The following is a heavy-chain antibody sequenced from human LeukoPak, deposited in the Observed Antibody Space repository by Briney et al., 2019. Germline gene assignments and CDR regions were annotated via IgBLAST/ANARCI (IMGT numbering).Heavy chain of an antibody. CDR3: AKGGYGDYVFDY. D-gene: IGHD4-17*01. CDR1: GFTFNVYG. V-gene: IGHV3-30*02. CDR2: IWYDESKK. Sequence: GGSLRLSCATSGFTFNVYGMHWVRQAPGKGLEWVACIWYDESKKDYADSVKGRFTISRDNSKNTLYLQMNSLRAEDTAVYYCAKGGYGDYVFDYWGQGTLVTVSS. J-gene: IGHJ4*02.